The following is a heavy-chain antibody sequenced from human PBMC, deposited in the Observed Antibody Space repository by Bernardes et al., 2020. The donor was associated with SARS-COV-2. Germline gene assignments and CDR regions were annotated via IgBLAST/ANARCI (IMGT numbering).Heavy chain of an antibody. CDR1: GGSIMSYY. V-gene: IGHV4-4*07. D-gene: IGHD2-8*01. CDR2: IYTSGST. J-gene: IGHJ6*02. CDR3: ASHARDCTRGICQTYYYYALDV. Sequence: EILSLPCTVSGGSIMSYYWSWIRQPAGKGLEWIGRIYTSGSTNYNSSLKSRVTMSVDTSKNQFSLKLSSVNAADTAVYYCASHARDCTRGICQTYYYYALDVWGQGTTVTVSS.